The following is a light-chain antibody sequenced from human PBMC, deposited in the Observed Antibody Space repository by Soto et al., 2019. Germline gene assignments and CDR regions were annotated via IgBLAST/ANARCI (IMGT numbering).Light chain of an antibody. Sequence: QAVVTQAPSASGTPGQRVTISCSGSSSNIGTYSVNWYQQLPGTAPKLLIYTNDQGPPGVPDRFSGSKSGTSASLAIGGLQSEDEAAYYCAAWDDSLNGFVAFGGGTKLTVL. CDR2: TND. CDR1: SSNIGTYS. J-gene: IGLJ2*01. CDR3: AAWDDSLNGFVA. V-gene: IGLV1-44*01.